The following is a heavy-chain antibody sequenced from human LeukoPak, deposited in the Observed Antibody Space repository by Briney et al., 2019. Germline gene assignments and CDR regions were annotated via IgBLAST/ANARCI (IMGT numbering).Heavy chain of an antibody. Sequence: PSETLSLTCTVSGGSISSSSYYWGWIRQPPGKGLEWIASIHHSGSTDYNPSLKSRVTISIDTSKNQFSLNLRFVTATDTAVYYCARLGYCSSTSCYPVNWGQGTLVTVSS. CDR3: ARLGYCSSTSCYPVN. CDR2: IHHSGST. J-gene: IGHJ4*02. D-gene: IGHD2-2*01. V-gene: IGHV4-39*07. CDR1: GGSISSSSYY.